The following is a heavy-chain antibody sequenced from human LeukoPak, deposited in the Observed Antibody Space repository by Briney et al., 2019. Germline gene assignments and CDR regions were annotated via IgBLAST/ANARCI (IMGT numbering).Heavy chain of an antibody. CDR2: ISSSSSYT. J-gene: IGHJ4*02. Sequence: PGGSLRLSCAAPGFTFSDYYMSWIRQAPGKGLEWVSYISSSSSYTNYADSVKGRFTISRDNAKNSLYLQMNTLRAEDTAVYYCARDENGRFDFDYWGQGTLVTVSS. CDR1: GFTFSDYY. D-gene: IGHD3-3*01. V-gene: IGHV3-11*05. CDR3: ARDENGRFDFDY.